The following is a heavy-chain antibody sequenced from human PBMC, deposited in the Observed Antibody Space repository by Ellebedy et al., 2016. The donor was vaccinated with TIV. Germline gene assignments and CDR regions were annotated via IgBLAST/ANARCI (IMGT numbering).Heavy chain of an antibody. Sequence: PGGSLRLSCAASGFTFSSYAMSWVRQAPGKGLEWVSAISGSGGSTYYADSVKGRFTISRDNSKNTLYLQMNSLRAEDTAVYYCARASYCGGDCYPTNNWFDPWGQGTLVTVSS. J-gene: IGHJ5*01. V-gene: IGHV3-23*01. CDR2: ISGSGGST. D-gene: IGHD2-21*02. CDR1: GFTFSSYA. CDR3: ARASYCGGDCYPTNNWFDP.